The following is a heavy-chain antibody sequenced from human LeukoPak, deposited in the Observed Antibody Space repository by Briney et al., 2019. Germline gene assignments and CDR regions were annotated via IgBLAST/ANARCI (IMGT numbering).Heavy chain of an antibody. V-gene: IGHV1-8*03. CDR2: MNPNSGNT. CDR1: GYTFTSYD. CDR3: ARTSYDFWSGYGVFFDY. Sequence: GASVKVSCKASGYTFTSYDINWVRQATGQGLEWMGWMNPNSGNTGYAQKFQGRVTITRNTSISTAYMELSCLRSEDTAVYYCARTSYDFWSGYGVFFDYWGQGTLVTVSS. J-gene: IGHJ4*02. D-gene: IGHD3-3*01.